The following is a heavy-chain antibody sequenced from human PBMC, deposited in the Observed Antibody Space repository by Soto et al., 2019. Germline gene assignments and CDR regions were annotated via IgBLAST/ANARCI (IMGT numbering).Heavy chain of an antibody. V-gene: IGHV3-23*01. J-gene: IGHJ4*02. CDR2: ISASGRDI. Sequence: EVQLLESGGDLVQPGGSLRLSCGASGFTFSNFAMSWVRQAPGRGLEWVSGISASGRDIHYADSVKDRFTVSRDNSKNTLYLQMNSLRAEDTAIYDCAKGKTSGWYYFDYWGQGALVTVSS. CDR1: GFTFSNFA. CDR3: AKGKTSGWYYFDY. D-gene: IGHD6-19*01.